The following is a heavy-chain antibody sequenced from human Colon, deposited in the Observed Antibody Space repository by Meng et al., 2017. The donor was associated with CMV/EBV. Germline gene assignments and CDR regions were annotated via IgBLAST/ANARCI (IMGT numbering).Heavy chain of an antibody. J-gene: IGHJ4*02. Sequence: SETLSLTCAVDDGSLSGYYWTWIRQPPGKGLEWIGEFHYSGSTNYKPSLKSRVTISLDTSKNQFSLNLSSVTAADTAVYYCARTLWFGELFPGDWGQGTLVTVSS. CDR3: ARTLWFGELFPGD. CDR1: DGSLSGYY. CDR2: FHYSGST. D-gene: IGHD3-10*01. V-gene: IGHV4-34*01.